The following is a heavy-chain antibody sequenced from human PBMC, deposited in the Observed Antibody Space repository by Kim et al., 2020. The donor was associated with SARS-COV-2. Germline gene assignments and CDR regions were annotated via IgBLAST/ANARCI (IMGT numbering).Heavy chain of an antibody. J-gene: IGHJ4*02. CDR3: SLGGYYTFHFDY. Sequence: YYADSVKGRFTIPRDNSKNTLYLQMNSLRAEDTAVYYCSLGGYYTFHFDYWGQGTLVTVSS. V-gene: IGHV3-23*01. D-gene: IGHD3-3*01.